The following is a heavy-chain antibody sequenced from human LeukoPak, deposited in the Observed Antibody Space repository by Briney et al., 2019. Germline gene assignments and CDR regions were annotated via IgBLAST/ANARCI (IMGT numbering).Heavy chain of an antibody. J-gene: IGHJ4*02. CDR1: GGSISSGDYY. Sequence: SETLSLTCTVSGGSISSGDYYWSWIRQPPGKGLEWIGYIYYSGSTYYTPSLKSRVTISVDTSKNQFSLKLSSVTAADTAVYYCARADTAMVPFDYWGQGTLVTVSS. D-gene: IGHD5-18*01. V-gene: IGHV4-30-4*01. CDR3: ARADTAMVPFDY. CDR2: IYYSGST.